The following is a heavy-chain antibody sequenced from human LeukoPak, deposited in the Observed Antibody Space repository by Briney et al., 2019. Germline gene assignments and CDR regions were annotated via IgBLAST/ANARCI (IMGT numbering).Heavy chain of an antibody. CDR3: TTGGYGDFDY. CDR2: IKSKTDDGTT. V-gene: IGHV3-15*01. J-gene: IGHJ4*02. D-gene: IGHD5-18*01. Sequence: KGLEWVSRIKSKTDDGTTDYAGPVKGRFAISRDASKNTLYLQMNSLKTEDTAVYYCTTGGYGDFDYWGQGTLITVSS.